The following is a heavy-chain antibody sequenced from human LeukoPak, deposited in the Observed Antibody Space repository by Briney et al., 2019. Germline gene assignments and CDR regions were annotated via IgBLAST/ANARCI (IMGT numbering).Heavy chain of an antibody. CDR3: AKTKPYYYYYMDV. Sequence: GALRLSCAASGFTFSSYGMSWVRQAPGKGLEWVSAISGSGGSTYYADSVKGRFTISRDNSKNTLYLQMNSLRAEDTAVYYCAKTKPYYYYYMDVWGKGTTVTISS. J-gene: IGHJ6*03. CDR1: GFTFSSYG. CDR2: ISGSGGST. V-gene: IGHV3-23*01.